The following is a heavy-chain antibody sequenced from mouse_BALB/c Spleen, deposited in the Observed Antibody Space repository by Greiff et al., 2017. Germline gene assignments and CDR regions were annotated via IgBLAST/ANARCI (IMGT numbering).Heavy chain of an antibody. Sequence: DVKLVESGGGLVKPGGSLKLSCAASGFTFSSYAMSWVRQTPEKRLEWVASISSGGSTYYPDSVKGRFTISRDNARNILYLQMSSLRSEDTAMYYCARGDDGYYTTFAYWGQGTLVTVSA. D-gene: IGHD2-3*01. CDR2: ISSGGST. J-gene: IGHJ3*01. V-gene: IGHV5-6-5*01. CDR1: GFTFSSYA. CDR3: ARGDDGYYTTFAY.